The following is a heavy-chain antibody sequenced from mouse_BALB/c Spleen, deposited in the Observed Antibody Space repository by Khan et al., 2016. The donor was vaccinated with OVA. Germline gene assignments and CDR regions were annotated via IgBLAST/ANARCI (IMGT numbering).Heavy chain of an antibody. V-gene: IGHV9-3-1*01. CDR3: LRCHEGY. D-gene: IGHD6-1*01. J-gene: IGHJ2*01. CDR1: GYSFKDYV. CDR2: MNTYTGEP. Sequence: QIQLVQSGPELKKPGETVKISCKASGYSFKDYVMNWVKQSPGEGLKWMGWMNTYTGEPTYADDFKGRFAFSLETSASTAYLEINSLKNEGTATDFCLRCHEGYWGQGTTLTVSS.